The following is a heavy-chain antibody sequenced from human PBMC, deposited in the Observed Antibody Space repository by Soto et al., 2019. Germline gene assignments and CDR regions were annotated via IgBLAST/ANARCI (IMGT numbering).Heavy chain of an antibody. V-gene: IGHV5-51*01. J-gene: IGHJ6*02. D-gene: IGHD4-17*01. Sequence: GESLKISCKGSGYNFPSYCIAWVRQMPGKGLAWMGIIYPGDSRTIYSPSFQGQVTISVDKSIRTAYLQWCSLKASDTAMYYCARGRDYPLWNYYYGMDVWGQGTTVSVTS. CDR1: GYNFPSYC. CDR2: IYPGDSRT. CDR3: ARGRDYPLWNYYYGMDV.